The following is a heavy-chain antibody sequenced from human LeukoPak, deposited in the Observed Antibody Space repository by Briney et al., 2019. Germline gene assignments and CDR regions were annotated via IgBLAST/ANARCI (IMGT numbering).Heavy chain of an antibody. CDR3: AKDGRGYSYGYNFDY. J-gene: IGHJ4*02. CDR2: IRYDGSNK. D-gene: IGHD5-18*01. Sequence: GGSLRLSCAASGFTFSSYGMHWVRQAPGKGLEWVAFIRYDGSNKYYADSVKGRFTISGDNSKNTLYLQMNSLRAEDTAVYYCAKDGRGYSYGYNFDYWGQGTLVTVSS. CDR1: GFTFSSYG. V-gene: IGHV3-30*02.